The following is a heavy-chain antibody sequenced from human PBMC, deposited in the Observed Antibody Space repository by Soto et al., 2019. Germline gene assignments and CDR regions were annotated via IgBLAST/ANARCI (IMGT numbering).Heavy chain of an antibody. CDR1: GYTFTSYG. D-gene: IGHD6-6*01. CDR3: ARDLGSSSYYYYYYMDV. J-gene: IGHJ6*03. V-gene: IGHV1-18*01. Sequence: ASVKVSCKAPGYTFTSYGISWVRQAPGQGLEWMGWISAYNGNTNYAHKLQGRVTMTTDTSTSTAYMELRSLRSDDTAVYYCARDLGSSSYYYYYYMDVWGKGTTVTVSS. CDR2: ISAYNGNT.